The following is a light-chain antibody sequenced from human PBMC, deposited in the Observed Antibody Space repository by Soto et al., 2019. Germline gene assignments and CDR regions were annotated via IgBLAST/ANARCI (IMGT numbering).Light chain of an antibody. J-gene: IGLJ3*02. Sequence: QSVLTQPPSVSGAPGQRVTISCTGSSSNIGAGYDVHWYQQLPGTAPKLLIYGNSNRPSGVPDRFSGSKSGTSASLAITGLQAEDEAEYDCQSYDSSLSGSRVFGGGTQLTVL. CDR1: SSNIGAGYD. CDR3: QSYDSSLSGSRV. V-gene: IGLV1-40*01. CDR2: GNS.